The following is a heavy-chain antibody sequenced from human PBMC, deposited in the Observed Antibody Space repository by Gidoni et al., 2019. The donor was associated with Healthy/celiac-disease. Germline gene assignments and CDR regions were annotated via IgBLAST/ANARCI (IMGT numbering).Heavy chain of an antibody. Sequence: QVQLQASGPGLVQPSQTLSLTCTVSGGSISSGGYYWSWIRQHPGKGLEWIGYIYYSGSTYYNPSLKSRVTISVDTSKNQFSLKLSSVTAADTAVYYCARDSIAARTFDYWGQGTLVTVSS. J-gene: IGHJ4*02. CDR1: GGSISSGGYY. CDR2: IYYSGST. D-gene: IGHD6-6*01. V-gene: IGHV4-31*03. CDR3: ARDSIAARTFDY.